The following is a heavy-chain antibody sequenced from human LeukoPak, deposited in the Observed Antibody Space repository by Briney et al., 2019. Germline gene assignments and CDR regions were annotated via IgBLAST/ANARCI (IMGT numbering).Heavy chain of an antibody. D-gene: IGHD2-2*01. J-gene: IGHJ4*02. Sequence: SGGSLRLSCAASGFTFSTYWMTWVRQAPGKGLEWVSSISSSSSYIYYADSVKGRFTISRDNAKNSLYLQMNSLRAEDTAVYYCAGEGDCSSTSCPDYWGQGTLVTVSS. CDR1: GFTFSTYW. V-gene: IGHV3-21*01. CDR2: ISSSSSYI. CDR3: AGEGDCSSTSCPDY.